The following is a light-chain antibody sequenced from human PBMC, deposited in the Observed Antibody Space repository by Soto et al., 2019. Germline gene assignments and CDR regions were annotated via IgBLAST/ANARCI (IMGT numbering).Light chain of an antibody. CDR1: QRISDY. Sequence: DIQMTHSSSSLSASVGDRVTITCRTGQRISDYLNWYQQKPGKAPKVLIYDVSSLQSGVPSRFNGSGSGTDFTLTISSMQPEPVANYYCQQSYRTPRTFGQGTKLDIK. CDR3: QQSYRTPRT. CDR2: DVS. V-gene: IGKV1-39*01. J-gene: IGKJ1*01.